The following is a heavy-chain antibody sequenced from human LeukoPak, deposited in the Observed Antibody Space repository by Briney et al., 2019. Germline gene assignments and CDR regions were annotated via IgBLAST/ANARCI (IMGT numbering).Heavy chain of an antibody. J-gene: IGHJ4*02. Sequence: PSQTLSLTCTVSGGSISSGSYYWSWIRQPAGKGLEWIGRIYTSGSTNYNPSLKSRVTISVDTSKNQFSLKLSSVTAADTAVYYCARAVRDGYDYYFDYWGQGTLVTVS. D-gene: IGHD5-24*01. CDR2: IYTSGST. CDR3: ARAVRDGYDYYFDY. CDR1: GGSISSGSYY. V-gene: IGHV4-61*02.